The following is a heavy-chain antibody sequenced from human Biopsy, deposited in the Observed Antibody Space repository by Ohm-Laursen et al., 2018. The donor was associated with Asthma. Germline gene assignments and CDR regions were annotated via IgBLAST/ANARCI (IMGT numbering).Heavy chain of an antibody. CDR3: VRHQYSSSWSTFDY. J-gene: IGHJ4*02. Sequence: GTLSLTCTVSGGSITSRSYYLGWIRQPPGKGMEWIGSMYHSGSPYYHPPLKRRATISVDTSKNQLSLKMSSVTAADTAVYFCVRHQYSSSWSTFDYWGQGALVTVSS. CDR1: GGSITSRSYY. V-gene: IGHV4-39*01. D-gene: IGHD3-22*01. CDR2: MYHSGSP.